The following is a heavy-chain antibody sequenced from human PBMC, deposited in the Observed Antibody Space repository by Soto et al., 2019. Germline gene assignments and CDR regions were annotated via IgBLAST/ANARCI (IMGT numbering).Heavy chain of an antibody. J-gene: IGHJ4*02. CDR1: GFKSDSYV. D-gene: IGHD2-21*02. CDR2: ISSDGSFE. V-gene: IGHV3-30*03. CDR3: VTDVVLAAVTDY. Sequence: PGGSLRLSCVISGFKSDSYVIHWVRQTPGKGLQWVAAISSDGSFEHYIDSLKGRVTFSRDNSKNTLYLQMNSLRTEDTALYYCVTDVVLAAVTDYWGQGTLVTVSS.